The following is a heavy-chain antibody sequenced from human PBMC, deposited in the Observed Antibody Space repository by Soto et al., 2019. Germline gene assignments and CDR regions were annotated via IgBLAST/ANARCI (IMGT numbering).Heavy chain of an antibody. CDR2: ISNDGSNK. J-gene: IGHJ4*02. CDR1: GVPFSPDA. Sequence: GRSLRLSCASSGVPFSPDAIYWVRLAPGKGLDWVAVISNDGSNKYYADSVKGRFTISRENAKNTLYLQMNSLRGEDTAVYYCATAIISLTVPGYWGQGTLVTV. CDR3: ATAIISLTVPGY. D-gene: IGHD3-9*01. V-gene: IGHV3-30-3*01.